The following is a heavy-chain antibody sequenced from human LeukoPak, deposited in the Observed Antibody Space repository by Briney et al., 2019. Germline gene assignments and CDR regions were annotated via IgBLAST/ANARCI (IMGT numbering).Heavy chain of an antibody. J-gene: IGHJ4*02. Sequence: GASLRLSCAASGFIFRNYAMSWVRQAPGKGLKWVSAITGSGDTTYYADSVKGRFTISRDNSKNTLYVEMNTLRAEDTAVYYCARWGAYDILTGYYVSDFWGQGTLVTVSS. V-gene: IGHV3-23*01. CDR2: ITGSGDTT. D-gene: IGHD3-9*01. CDR1: GFIFRNYA. CDR3: ARWGAYDILTGYYVSDF.